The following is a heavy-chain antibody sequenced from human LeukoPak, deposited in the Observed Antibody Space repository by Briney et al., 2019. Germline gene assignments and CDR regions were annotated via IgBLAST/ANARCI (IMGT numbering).Heavy chain of an antibody. J-gene: IGHJ4*02. V-gene: IGHV4-59*01. CDR1: GGSFSGYY. CDR2: IYYSGST. CDR3: ARDQGYSGIVY. D-gene: IGHD4-23*01. Sequence: SETLSLTCAVYGGSFSGYYWSWIRQPPGKGLEWIGYIYYSGSTNYNPSLKSRVTISVDTSKNQFSLKLSSVTAADTAVYYCARDQGYSGIVYWGQGTLVTVSS.